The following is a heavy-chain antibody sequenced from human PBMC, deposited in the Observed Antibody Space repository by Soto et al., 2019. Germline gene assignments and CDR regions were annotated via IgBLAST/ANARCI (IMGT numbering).Heavy chain of an antibody. V-gene: IGHV3-66*01. CDR1: GFTVSSNY. Sequence: EVQLVESGGGLVQPGGSLRLSCAASGFTVSSNYMSWVRQAPGKGLEWVSVIYSGGSTYYADSVKGRFTISRDNSKNTLYLEMNSLRAEDTAVYYCARDKQYQLPTYYYYYYYMDVWGKGTTVTVSS. J-gene: IGHJ6*03. CDR2: IYSGGST. D-gene: IGHD2-2*01. CDR3: ARDKQYQLPTYYYYYYYMDV.